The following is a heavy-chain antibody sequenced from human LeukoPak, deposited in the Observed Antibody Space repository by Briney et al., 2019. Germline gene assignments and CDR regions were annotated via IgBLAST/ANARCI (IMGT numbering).Heavy chain of an antibody. Sequence: GGSLRLSCVASGFTFSDYGMHWVRQAPGKGLEWGAFIRYDGSNKYYADSMKGRFIVSRDNSKHTLFLQMNSLRAEDTAIYYCAKDLRYTSGWYDIGHWGQGALVTVSS. D-gene: IGHD6-19*01. CDR3: AKDLRYTSGWYDIGH. J-gene: IGHJ4*01. CDR1: GFTFSDYG. CDR2: IRYDGSNK. V-gene: IGHV3-30*02.